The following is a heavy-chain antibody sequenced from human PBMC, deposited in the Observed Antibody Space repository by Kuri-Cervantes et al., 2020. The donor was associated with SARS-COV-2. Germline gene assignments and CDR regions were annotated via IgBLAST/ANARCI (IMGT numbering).Heavy chain of an antibody. D-gene: IGHD3/OR15-3a*01. Sequence: SETLSLTCAVSGSSISSGGYSWSWIRQRPGKDLEWIGYIYHSGSNYYNPSIKSGATISVDKSKNQFSQKLSSVTAADTAVYYCARRNEVDSDDYWGQGTLVTVSS. CDR2: IYHSGSN. J-gene: IGHJ4*02. V-gene: IGHV4-30-2*01. CDR3: ARRNEVDSDDY. CDR1: GSSISSGGYS.